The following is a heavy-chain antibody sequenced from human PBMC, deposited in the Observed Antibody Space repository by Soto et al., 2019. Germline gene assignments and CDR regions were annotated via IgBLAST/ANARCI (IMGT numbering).Heavy chain of an antibody. CDR2: FRTGGDDGTT. CDR3: AKKVNSGPGSQYFDY. CDR1: GFSFSSYS. J-gene: IGHJ4*02. Sequence: LRLSCAASGFSFSSYSMSWVRQAPGKGLEWVSGFRTGGDDGTTYYADSVKGRFTISRDNSKNTLFLQMNSLRVEDTGIYYCAKKVNSGPGSQYFDYWGQGTLVTVSS. V-gene: IGHV3-23*01. D-gene: IGHD3-10*01.